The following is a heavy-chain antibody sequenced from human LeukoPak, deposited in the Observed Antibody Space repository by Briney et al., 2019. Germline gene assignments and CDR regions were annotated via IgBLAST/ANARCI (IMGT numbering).Heavy chain of an antibody. CDR2: ISSGSGYI. J-gene: IGHJ3*01. CDR1: GFSFSSYT. Sequence: GGTLRLSCAASGFSFSSYTMNWVRQAPGKGLEWVSSISSGSGYIYYADSVKGRFTISRDNAKNSLYLQMNSLRDEDTAVYYCARSESESSGSLGAFDDWGQGTMVTVSS. D-gene: IGHD3-22*01. CDR3: ARSESESSGSLGAFDD. V-gene: IGHV3-21*01.